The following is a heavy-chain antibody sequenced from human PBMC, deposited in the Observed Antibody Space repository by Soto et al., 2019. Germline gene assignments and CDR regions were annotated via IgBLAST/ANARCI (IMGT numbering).Heavy chain of an antibody. CDR3: ATPPLPFWGSPHKSYFDY. CDR2: ISGSGGST. V-gene: IGHV3-23*01. Sequence: GGSLRLSCAASGFTFSSYAMSWVRQAPGKGLEWVSAISGSGGSTYYADSVKGRFTISRDNSKNTLYLQMNSLRAEDTAVYYCATPPLPFWGSPHKSYFDYWGQGTLVTVSS. J-gene: IGHJ4*02. D-gene: IGHD3-16*01. CDR1: GFTFSSYA.